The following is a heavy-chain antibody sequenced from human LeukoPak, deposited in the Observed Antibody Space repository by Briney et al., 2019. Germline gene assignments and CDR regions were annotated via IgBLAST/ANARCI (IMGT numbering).Heavy chain of an antibody. CDR2: ISGSGGST. J-gene: IGHJ1*01. Sequence: QAGGSLRLSCAASGFTFSSYAMSWVRQAPGKGLEWVSAISGSGGSTYYADSVKGRFTISRDNSKNTLYLQMNSLRAEDTAAYYCAKDYYDSSGYYAHAEYFQHWGQGTLVTVSS. V-gene: IGHV3-23*01. D-gene: IGHD3-22*01. CDR1: GFTFSSYA. CDR3: AKDYYDSSGYYAHAEYFQH.